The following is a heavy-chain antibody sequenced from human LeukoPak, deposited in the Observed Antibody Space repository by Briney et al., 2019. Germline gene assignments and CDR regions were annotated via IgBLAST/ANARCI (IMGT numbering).Heavy chain of an antibody. CDR1: GFTFSSYS. D-gene: IGHD3-3*01. CDR3: ARAKYYDFWSGYYDIEMATISGY. Sequence: GGSLRLSCAASGFTFSSYSMNWVRQAPGKGLEWVSSISSSSSYIYYADSVKGRFTISRDNAKNSLYLQMNSLRAEDTAVYYCARAKYYDFWSGYYDIEMATISGYWGQGTLVTVSS. CDR2: ISSSSSYI. V-gene: IGHV3-21*01. J-gene: IGHJ4*02.